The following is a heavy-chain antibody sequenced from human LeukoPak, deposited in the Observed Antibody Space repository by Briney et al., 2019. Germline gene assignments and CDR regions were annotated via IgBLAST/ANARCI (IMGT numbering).Heavy chain of an antibody. J-gene: IGHJ4*02. CDR1: GFTFSSYG. CDR3: AKTHSSSWGIFGY. Sequence: PGGSLRLSCATSGFTFSSYGMHWVRQAPGKGLEWVAFIRNDGSTKYFADSVKGRFTISRDNSKNTLYLQMNSLRAEDTAVYYCAKTHSSSWGIFGYWGQGTLVTVSS. D-gene: IGHD6-13*01. V-gene: IGHV3-30*02. CDR2: IRNDGSTK.